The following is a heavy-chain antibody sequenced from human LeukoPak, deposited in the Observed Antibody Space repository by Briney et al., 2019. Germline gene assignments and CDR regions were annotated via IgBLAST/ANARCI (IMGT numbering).Heavy chain of an antibody. J-gene: IGHJ4*02. CDR2: IKQDGSEK. V-gene: IGHV3-7*01. CDR1: GFTFSSYW. Sequence: PGGALRLSCAASGFTFSSYWRSWVRQAPGKGLEWVANIKQDGSEKYYVDSVKGRFTISRDNHKNSLYLQMNSLRAEDTAVYYCTRDPTRQDVAAAGTFDYWGQGTLVTVSS. D-gene: IGHD6-13*01. CDR3: TRDPTRQDVAAAGTFDY.